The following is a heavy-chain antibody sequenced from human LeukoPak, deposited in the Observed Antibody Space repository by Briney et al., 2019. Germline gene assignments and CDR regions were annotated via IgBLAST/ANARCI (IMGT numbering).Heavy chain of an antibody. CDR3: ARKSGYSGYNSDAFDI. J-gene: IGHJ3*02. D-gene: IGHD5-12*01. Sequence: ASVRVSCKASGYTFTGYYMHWVRQAPGQGLEWMGWINPNTSGTNYAQKFQGSVTMTRDTSISTAYMEISRLRSDDTAVYYCARKSGYSGYNSDAFDIWGQGTVVTVSS. CDR2: INPNTSGT. V-gene: IGHV1-2*02. CDR1: GYTFTGYY.